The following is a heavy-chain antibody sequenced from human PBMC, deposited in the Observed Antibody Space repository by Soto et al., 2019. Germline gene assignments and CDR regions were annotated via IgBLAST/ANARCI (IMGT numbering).Heavy chain of an antibody. J-gene: IGHJ6*02. D-gene: IGHD4-17*01. CDR1: GGSISSGGYY. Sequence: QVQLQESGPGLVKPSQTLSLTCTVSGGSISSGGYYWSWIRQHPGKGLEWIGYIYYSGSTYYNPSLKSRVTISVDTSQNQFSLKLSSVTAADTAVYYCARDRYGDSYYYYYGMNVWGQGTTVTVSS. CDR2: IYYSGST. CDR3: ARDRYGDSYYYYYGMNV. V-gene: IGHV4-31*03.